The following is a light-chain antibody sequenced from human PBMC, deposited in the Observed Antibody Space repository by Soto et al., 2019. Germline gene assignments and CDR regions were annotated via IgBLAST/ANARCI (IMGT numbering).Light chain of an antibody. J-gene: IGLJ2*01. Sequence: QSALTQPASMSGSPGQSITISCTGTTSDIGAYNYVSWYQQHPGKAPQLMIYDVSYRPSGVSNRFSASKSGNTASLTISGLQAEDEADYYCSSYTSSSTVVFGGGTKLTVL. CDR3: SSYTSSSTVV. V-gene: IGLV2-14*01. CDR1: TSDIGAYNY. CDR2: DVS.